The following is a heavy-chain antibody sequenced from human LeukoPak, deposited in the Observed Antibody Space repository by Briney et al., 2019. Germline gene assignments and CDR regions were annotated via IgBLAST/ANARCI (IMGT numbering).Heavy chain of an antibody. V-gene: IGHV3-48*03. CDR3: ATTDAVARSFDY. CDR1: GFTFSSYE. Sequence: GGSLRLSCAASGFTFSSYEMNWVCQAPGKGLDWVSFISSSGTTIYYADSVKGRFTISRDNTKNSLYLQMNSLRAEDTAVYYCATTDAVARSFDYWGQGTLVTVSS. D-gene: IGHD6-19*01. CDR2: ISSSGTTI. J-gene: IGHJ4*02.